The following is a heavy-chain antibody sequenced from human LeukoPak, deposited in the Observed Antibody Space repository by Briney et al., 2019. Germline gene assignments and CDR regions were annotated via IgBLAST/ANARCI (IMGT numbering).Heavy chain of an antibody. CDR3: ARLRFLEWQTEYYFDY. J-gene: IGHJ4*02. D-gene: IGHD3-3*01. CDR2: IKQDGSEK. CDR1: GFTFSSYW. Sequence: GGSLRPSCAASGFTFSSYWMSWVRQAPGKGLEWVANIKQDGSEKYYVDSVKGRFTISRDNAKNSLYLQMNSLRAEDTAVYYCARLRFLEWQTEYYFDYWGQGTLVTVSS. V-gene: IGHV3-7*01.